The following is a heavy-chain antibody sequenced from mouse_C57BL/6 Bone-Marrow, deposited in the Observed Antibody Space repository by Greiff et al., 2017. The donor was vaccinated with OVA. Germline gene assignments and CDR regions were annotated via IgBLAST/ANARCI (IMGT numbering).Heavy chain of an antibody. Sequence: LQQSGPGPVQPPQSLSITRPVSGFFLTSYCVHWVRPSPGKGLGWLGVIWSGGSTDYNAAFISRLSISKDNSKSQVFFKMNSLQADDTAIYYCARNWYYAMDYWGQGTSVTVSS. J-gene: IGHJ4*01. V-gene: IGHV2-2*01. CDR1: GFFLTSYC. CDR3: ARNWYYAMDY. CDR2: IWSGGST.